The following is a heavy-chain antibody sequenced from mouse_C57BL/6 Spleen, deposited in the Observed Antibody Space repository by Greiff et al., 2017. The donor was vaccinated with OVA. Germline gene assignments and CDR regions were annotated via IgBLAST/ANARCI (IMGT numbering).Heavy chain of an antibody. D-gene: IGHD1-1*01. CDR1: GYTFTSYW. V-gene: IGHV1-61*01. Sequence: VQLQPGAELVRPGSSVKLSCKASGYTFTSYWMDWVKQRPGQGLEWIGNIYPSDSETHYNQKFKDKATLTVDKSSSTAYMQLSSLTSEDSAVYYCARDYYGSSYFDYWGQGTTLTVSS. CDR3: ARDYYGSSYFDY. CDR2: IYPSDSET. J-gene: IGHJ2*01.